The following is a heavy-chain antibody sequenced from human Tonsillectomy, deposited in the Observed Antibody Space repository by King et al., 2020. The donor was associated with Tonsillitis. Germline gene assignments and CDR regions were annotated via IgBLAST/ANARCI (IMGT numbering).Heavy chain of an antibody. V-gene: IGHV1-2*02. D-gene: IGHD3-10*01. Sequence: VQLVESGAEVKKPGASVKVSCKASGYTFTGYYIHWVRQAPGQGLEWMGWINPNSEATSYAQNFQGSVTMTRDTSITTDYMELSSLRSDDTALYYCARGGGGFDYWGHGTLVTVSS. J-gene: IGHJ4*01. CDR1: GYTFTGYY. CDR3: ARGGGGFDY. CDR2: INPNSEAT.